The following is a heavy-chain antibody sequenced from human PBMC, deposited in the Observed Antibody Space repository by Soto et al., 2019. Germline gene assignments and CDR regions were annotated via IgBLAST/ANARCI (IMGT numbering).Heavy chain of an antibody. J-gene: IGHJ4*02. V-gene: IGHV4-39*01. D-gene: IGHD3-22*01. CDR1: GGSISSSSYY. CDR2: IYYSGST. Sequence: SENLSLTCTVAGGSISSSSYYWGWIRQPPGRGLEWIGSIYYSGSTYYNPSLKSRVTISVDTSKNQFSLKLSSVTAADTAVYYCARNNYDKDGYYFDYWGQGTLVTVSS. CDR3: ARNNYDKDGYYFDY.